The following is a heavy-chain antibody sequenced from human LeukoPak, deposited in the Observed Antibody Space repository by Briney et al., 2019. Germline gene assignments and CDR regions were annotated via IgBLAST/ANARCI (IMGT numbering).Heavy chain of an antibody. J-gene: IGHJ4*02. Sequence: ASVKVSCKASGYTFTSNYLHWVRQAPGQGLEWMGMIYSRDGSTSYAQNFQGRVTVTRDTSTTTVHMELRGLRSEDTAVYYCARDQEGFDYWGQGTVVTVSS. CDR1: GYTFTSNY. CDR2: IYSRDGST. V-gene: IGHV1-46*01. CDR3: ARDQEGFDY.